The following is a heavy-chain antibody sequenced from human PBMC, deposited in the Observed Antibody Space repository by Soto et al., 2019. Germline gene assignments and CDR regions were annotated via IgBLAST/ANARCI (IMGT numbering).Heavy chain of an antibody. J-gene: IGHJ4*02. V-gene: IGHV4-34*01. Sequence: QVQLQQWGAGLLKPSETLSLTCAVYGGSFSGYYWSWIRQPPGKGLEWIGEINHSGSTNYNPSLKSRVTISVDTSKNQFPLKLSSVTAADTAVYYCARQHSGYYYFDYWGQGTLVTVSS. D-gene: IGHD3-22*01. CDR1: GGSFSGYY. CDR3: ARQHSGYYYFDY. CDR2: INHSGST.